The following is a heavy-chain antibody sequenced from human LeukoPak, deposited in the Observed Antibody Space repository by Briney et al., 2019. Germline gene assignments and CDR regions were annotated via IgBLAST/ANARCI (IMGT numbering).Heavy chain of an antibody. D-gene: IGHD5-24*01. V-gene: IGHV3-7*03. Sequence: GGSLRLSCVGSGFTFSDYWMSWVRQAPGKGLEWVANIKQDGSEKDYVDALKGRFTVSRDNSKSTLTLQMNSLRAEDTAVYYCSKDQSNGYTNYGDYWGQGTLVTVSS. J-gene: IGHJ4*02. CDR1: GFTFSDYW. CDR2: IKQDGSEK. CDR3: SKDQSNGYTNYGDY.